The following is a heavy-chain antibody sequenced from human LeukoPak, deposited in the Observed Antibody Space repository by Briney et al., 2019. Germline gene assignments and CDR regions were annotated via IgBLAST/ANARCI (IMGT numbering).Heavy chain of an antibody. CDR3: AKELTSVTTGGAFDL. CDR1: GFRFDGYA. J-gene: IGHJ3*01. CDR2: ISWNSANM. D-gene: IGHD4-17*01. V-gene: IGHV3-9*01. Sequence: GGSLRLTCAASGFRFDGYAMHWVRQAPGKGLEWLSGISWNSANMAYADSVKGRFTISRDNAKNSLYLQMNSLRAEDTAIYYCAKELTSVTTGGAFDLWGQGTMVTVSS.